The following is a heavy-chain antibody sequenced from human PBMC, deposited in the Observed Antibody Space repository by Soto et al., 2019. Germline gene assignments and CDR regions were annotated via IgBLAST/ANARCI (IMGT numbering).Heavy chain of an antibody. CDR3: ARRAYPGYCSGGSCPSGFDY. Sequence: PGESLKISCKGSGYSFTSYWISWVRQMPGKGLEWMGRIDPSDSYTNYSPSFQGHATISADKSISTAYLQWSSLKASDTAMYYCARRAYPGYCSGGSCPSGFDYWGQGTLVTVSS. D-gene: IGHD2-15*01. J-gene: IGHJ4*02. CDR2: IDPSDSYT. V-gene: IGHV5-10-1*01. CDR1: GYSFTSYW.